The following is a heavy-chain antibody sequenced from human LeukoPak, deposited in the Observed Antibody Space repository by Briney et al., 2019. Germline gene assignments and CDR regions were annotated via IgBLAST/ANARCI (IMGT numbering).Heavy chain of an antibody. D-gene: IGHD6-6*01. CDR3: VKGLDYSSSQMDS. J-gene: IGHJ4*02. Sequence: GGPLRLSCSASGFTFKSYAMHWVRKAPGKGLECVSSINTNGANTYYADSVKGRFTISRDNSRNTVYVQMNSLTPEDTAAYYCVKGLDYSSSQMDSWGQGTLVTVSS. CDR1: GFTFKSYA. V-gene: IGHV3-64*05. CDR2: INTNGANT.